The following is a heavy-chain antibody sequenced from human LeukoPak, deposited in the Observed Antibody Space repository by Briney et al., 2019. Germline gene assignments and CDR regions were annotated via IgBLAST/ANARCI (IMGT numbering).Heavy chain of an antibody. CDR3: ARDLGHSGYDLYDY. Sequence: GGSLRLSCVDSGITFSKYWMNWVRQAPGKGLEWVANMKHDGNEKHYVDSVEGRFTISRDNAKSSLYLQMNNLRAEDTAVYYCARDLGHSGYDLYDYWGQRTLVTVSS. CDR1: GITFSKYW. D-gene: IGHD5-12*01. V-gene: IGHV3-7*01. CDR2: MKHDGNEK. J-gene: IGHJ4*02.